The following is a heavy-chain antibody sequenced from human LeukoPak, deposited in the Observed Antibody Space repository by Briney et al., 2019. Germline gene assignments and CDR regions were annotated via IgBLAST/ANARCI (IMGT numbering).Heavy chain of an antibody. V-gene: IGHV3-7*01. CDR3: ARAYYDTSGYYYVYFDY. D-gene: IGHD3-22*01. CDR1: GFTFSSYW. CDR2: IKLDGSEK. J-gene: IGHJ4*02. Sequence: GGSLRLSCVASGFTFSSYWMSWVRQAPGKGLEWVANIKLDGSEKYYVDSVKGRFTISRDNAKNSLSLQMNSLRAEDTAVYYRARAYYDTSGYYYVYFDYWGRGTLVTVSS.